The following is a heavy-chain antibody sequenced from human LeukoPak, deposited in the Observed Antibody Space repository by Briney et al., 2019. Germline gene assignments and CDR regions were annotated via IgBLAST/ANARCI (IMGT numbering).Heavy chain of an antibody. CDR1: GITFSNYA. D-gene: IGHD4-23*01. V-gene: IGHV3-23*01. CDR3: ARVVDGNSNYYYYGMDV. CDR2: ISGSAHKI. J-gene: IGHJ6*02. Sequence: GGSLRLSCVASGITFSNYAVSWVRQAPEKGLDWVSVISGSAHKIRYADSVKGRFTISRDNSKNTLYLQMNSLRAEDTAVYYYARVVDGNSNYYYYGMDVWGQGTTVTVSS.